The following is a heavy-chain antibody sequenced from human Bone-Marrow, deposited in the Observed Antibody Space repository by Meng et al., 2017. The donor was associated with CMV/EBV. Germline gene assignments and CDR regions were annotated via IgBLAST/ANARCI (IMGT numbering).Heavy chain of an antibody. J-gene: IGHJ4*02. CDR2: INWDGDNT. CDR3: ARVGKEWLLYFDY. Sequence: GESLKISCAASGFTFDDYGMSWVRQAPGKGLEWVSSINWDGDNTGYVDSVKGRFTISRDNAKNSLYLQMNSLRAEDTAVYYCARVGKEWLLYFDYWGQGTLVTVSS. V-gene: IGHV3-20*04. CDR1: GFTFDDYG. D-gene: IGHD3-3*01.